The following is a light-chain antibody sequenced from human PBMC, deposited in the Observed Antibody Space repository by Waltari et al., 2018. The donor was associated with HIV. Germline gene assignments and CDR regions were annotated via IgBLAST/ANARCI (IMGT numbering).Light chain of an antibody. Sequence: QSALTQPASVSGSPGRSITISCTGTSSDVGAYNLVSWYQQHPNKAPKLIIYDVSKRPLGVSLLFSVSKSVNTASLRIVGLQPEYEADYYCCSCGVVPILYVFGGGTTVTV. CDR2: DVS. CDR3: CSCGVVPILYV. J-gene: IGLJ1*01. V-gene: IGLV2-23*02. CDR1: SSDVGAYNL.